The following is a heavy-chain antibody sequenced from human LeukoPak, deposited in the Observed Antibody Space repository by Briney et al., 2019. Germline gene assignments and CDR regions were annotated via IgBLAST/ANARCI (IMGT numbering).Heavy chain of an antibody. CDR1: GFTFSSYG. V-gene: IGHV3-30*02. J-gene: IGHJ4*02. Sequence: PGGSLRLSCAASGFTFSSYGMNWVRQAPGKGLEWVAFIRYDGSNKFYADSVKGRFTISRDNSKNTLYLQMNSLRAEDTAVFYCAKMIVVVPAAMGVWGQGTLVTVSS. D-gene: IGHD2-2*01. CDR2: IRYDGSNK. CDR3: AKMIVVVPAAMGV.